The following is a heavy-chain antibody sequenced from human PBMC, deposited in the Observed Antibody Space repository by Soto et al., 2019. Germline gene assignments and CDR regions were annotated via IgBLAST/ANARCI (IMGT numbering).Heavy chain of an antibody. Sequence: GSLRLSCVGSGFIFSNYSINWVRQAPGKGLEWVSSISSRSDIYYAESVKGRFTISRDNAKNSVSLQMNSLRAEDTAVYYCAREYTAWPLAYGLDVWGQGTTVTVYS. CDR2: ISSRSDI. V-gene: IGHV3-21*01. CDR3: AREYTAWPLAYGLDV. J-gene: IGHJ6*02. D-gene: IGHD2-2*02. CDR1: GFIFSNYS.